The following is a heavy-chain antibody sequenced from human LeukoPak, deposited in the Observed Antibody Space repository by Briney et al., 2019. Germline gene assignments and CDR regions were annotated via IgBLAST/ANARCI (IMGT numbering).Heavy chain of an antibody. J-gene: IGHJ4*02. D-gene: IGHD5-18*01. CDR1: GYTFXXYY. V-gene: IGHV1-2*02. CDR3: ARVSQPNNTAMPTFDY. CDR2: INPKSGGT. Sequence: SGYTFXXYYMHWVRQAPGQGIEGMGWINPKSGGTNYAQTIQGRVTMTRDTSISTAYMELSRLRSDDTAVYYCARVSQPNNTAMPTFDYWGQGTLVTVSS.